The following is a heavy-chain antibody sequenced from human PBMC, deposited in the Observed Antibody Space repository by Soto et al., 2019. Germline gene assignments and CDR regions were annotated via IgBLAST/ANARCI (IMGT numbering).Heavy chain of an antibody. D-gene: IGHD1-26*01. J-gene: IGHJ4*02. V-gene: IGHV3-21*06. Sequence: NPGGSLRLSCAASGFTFSDYKMNWVRQAPGKGLEWVSSISGNSNYIYYADSLQGRFTISRDNAKNLLHLQMNSLRAEDTATYYCAREPVGATKYDFWGQGALVTVSS. CDR2: ISGNSNYI. CDR1: GFTFSDYK. CDR3: AREPVGATKYDF.